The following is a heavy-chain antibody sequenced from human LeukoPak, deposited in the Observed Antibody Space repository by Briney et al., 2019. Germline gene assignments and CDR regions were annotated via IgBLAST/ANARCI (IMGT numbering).Heavy chain of an antibody. CDR2: IYPGDSDP. J-gene: IGHJ4*02. CDR1: GYNFASYW. Sequence: GESLKISCKGSGYNFASYWIGWVRQMPGKGLEWMGIIYPGDSDPRYSPSFQGQVTISADKSISTAYPQWSSLKASDTAMYYCARRSGTYFDYWGQGTLVSVSS. D-gene: IGHD1-26*01. V-gene: IGHV5-51*01. CDR3: ARRSGTYFDY.